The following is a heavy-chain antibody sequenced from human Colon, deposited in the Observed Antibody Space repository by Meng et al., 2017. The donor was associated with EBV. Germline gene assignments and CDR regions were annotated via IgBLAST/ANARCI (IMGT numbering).Heavy chain of an antibody. CDR1: GGSLSSRNW. CDR2: IYHSGST. CDR3: ARVGAYCGGDCYHPR. V-gene: IGHV4-4*02. Sequence: QVQLQESGPGLVKPSXXXXXTXXVSGGSLSSRNWWSWVRQPPGKGLEWIGEIYHSGSTNYNPSLKSRVTISVDESKNQFSLRLSSVTAADTAVYYCARVGAYCGGDCYHPRWGQGTLVTVSS. D-gene: IGHD2-21*02. J-gene: IGHJ4*02.